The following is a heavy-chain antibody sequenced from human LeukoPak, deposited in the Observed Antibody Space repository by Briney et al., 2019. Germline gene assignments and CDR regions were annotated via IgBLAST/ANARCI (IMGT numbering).Heavy chain of an antibody. Sequence: PGGTLRLSCAASGFTFSSYGMSWVRQAPGKGLEWVSGISGRGGSTNYADYGKGRFTISRDNSKNTLYLQMNGLGAEDRAVYFCARNRGYNYDSGPMIGWGQGAPVTVSS. CDR1: GFTFSSYG. CDR2: ISGRGGST. J-gene: IGHJ4*02. CDR3: ARNRGYNYDSGPMIG. V-gene: IGHV3-23*01. D-gene: IGHD5-18*01.